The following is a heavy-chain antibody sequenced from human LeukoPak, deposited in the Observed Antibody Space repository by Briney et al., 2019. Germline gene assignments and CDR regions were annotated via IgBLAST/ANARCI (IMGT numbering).Heavy chain of an antibody. CDR2: IYSGGST. V-gene: IGHV3-53*01. J-gene: IGHJ5*02. CDR1: GFTVSSNY. D-gene: IGHD6-6*01. Sequence: PGGSLRLSCAASGFTVSSNYMSWVRQAPGKGLEWVSVIYSGGSTYYADSVKGRFTISRHNSKNTLYLQMNSLRAEDTAVYYCAKDGRPLARSWFDPWGQGTLVTVSS. CDR3: AKDGRPLARSWFDP.